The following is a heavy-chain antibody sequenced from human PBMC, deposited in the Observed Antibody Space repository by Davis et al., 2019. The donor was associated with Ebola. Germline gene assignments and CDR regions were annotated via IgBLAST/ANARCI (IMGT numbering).Heavy chain of an antibody. D-gene: IGHD3-10*01. V-gene: IGHV1-18*01. J-gene: IGHJ3*02. CDR2: ISAYNGNT. CDR1: GYTFTSYG. CDR3: ARVSMVRGVEDAFDI. Sequence: ASVKVSCKASGYTFTSYGISWVRQAPGQGLEWMGWISAYNGNTNYAQKLQGRVTMTTDTSTSTAYMELRSLRSDDTAVYYCARVSMVRGVEDAFDIWGQGTMVTVSS.